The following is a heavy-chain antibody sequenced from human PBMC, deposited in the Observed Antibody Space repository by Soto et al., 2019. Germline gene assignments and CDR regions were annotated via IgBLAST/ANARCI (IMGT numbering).Heavy chain of an antibody. CDR3: APRRDGTYAPDC. CDR2: IYWDGEK. Sequence: QITLKESGPPLVKPTQTLTLTCTFSGFSLSSNGVGVGWIRQPPGKALEWLALIYWDGEKRYSPSLKGRLTHTKDTSKNLVVRTMTNMDPVDTATYYCAPRRDGTYAPDCWGQGTLVTVAS. V-gene: IGHV2-5*02. CDR1: GFSLSSNGVG. D-gene: IGHD1-26*01. J-gene: IGHJ4*02.